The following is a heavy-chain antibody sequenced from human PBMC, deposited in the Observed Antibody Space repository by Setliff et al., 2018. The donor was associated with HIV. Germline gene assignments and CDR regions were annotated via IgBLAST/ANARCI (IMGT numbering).Heavy chain of an antibody. CDR1: GYYFNIDY. D-gene: IGHD3-22*01. J-gene: IGHJ4*02. CDR3: VGDGEYLDYYDSSGHPEYYFDY. V-gene: IGHV1-46*02. CDR2: IKPSGGST. Sequence: ASVKVSCKPFGYYFNIDYIHWVRQAPGQGLEWMRIIKPSGGSTNYARKFQGRVTMTRDTSTSTVYMELSRLRSEDTALYYCVGDGEYLDYYDSSGHPEYYFDYWGQGTLVTVSS.